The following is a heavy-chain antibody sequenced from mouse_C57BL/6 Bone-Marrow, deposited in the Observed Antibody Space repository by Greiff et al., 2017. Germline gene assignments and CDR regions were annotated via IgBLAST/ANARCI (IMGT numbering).Heavy chain of an antibody. CDR2: INPDSSTI. V-gene: IGHV4-1*02. Sequence: VQLKESGGGLVQPGGSLKLSCAASGFDFSRYWMSWVRQAPGQGLEWIGEINPDSSTINYTPSLKDKSIMSRDNSTNTQYLQMRKVRSEDTALYYCARLAGTGFDYWGQGTTLTVSS. J-gene: IGHJ2*01. CDR3: ARLAGTGFDY. CDR1: GFDFSRYW. D-gene: IGHD4-1*01.